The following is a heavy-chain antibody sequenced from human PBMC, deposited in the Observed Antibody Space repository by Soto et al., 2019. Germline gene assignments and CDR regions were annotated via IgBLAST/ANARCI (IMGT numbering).Heavy chain of an antibody. CDR1: GYTFTSYG. V-gene: IGHV1-46*01. CDR3: AREGSIAVAGTPGSWFDP. Sequence: ASVKVSCKASGYTFTSYGISWVRQAPGQGLEWMGIINPSGGSTSYAQKFQGRVTMTRDTSTSTVYMELSSLRSEDTAVYYCAREGSIAVAGTPGSWFDPWGQGTLVTVS. CDR2: INPSGGST. D-gene: IGHD6-19*01. J-gene: IGHJ5*02.